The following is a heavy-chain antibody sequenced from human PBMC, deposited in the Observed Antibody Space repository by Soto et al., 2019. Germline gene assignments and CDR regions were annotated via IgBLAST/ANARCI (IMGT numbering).Heavy chain of an antibody. J-gene: IGHJ6*02. Sequence: VASVKVSCKASGYTFTSYAMHWVRQAPGQRLEWMGWINAGNGNTKYSQKFQGRVTITRDTSASTAYMELSSLRSEDTAVYYCARVKGADNYYGMDVWGQGTTVTVSS. D-gene: IGHD3-16*01. CDR2: INAGNGNT. CDR1: GYTFTSYA. V-gene: IGHV1-3*01. CDR3: ARVKGADNYYGMDV.